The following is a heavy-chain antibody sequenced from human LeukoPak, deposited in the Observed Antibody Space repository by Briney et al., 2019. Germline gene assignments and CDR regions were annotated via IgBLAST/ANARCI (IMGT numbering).Heavy chain of an antibody. CDR2: ISYDGSNK. D-gene: IGHD3-22*01. CDR3: ARDLYDSSGPFDY. CDR1: GFTFSSYG. Sequence: LPGGSLRLSCAASGFTFSSYGMHWVRQAPGKGLEWVAVISYDGSNKYYADSVKGRFTISRDNSKNTLYLQMNSLRAEDTAVYYCARDLYDSSGPFDYWGQGTLVTVSS. J-gene: IGHJ4*02. V-gene: IGHV3-30*03.